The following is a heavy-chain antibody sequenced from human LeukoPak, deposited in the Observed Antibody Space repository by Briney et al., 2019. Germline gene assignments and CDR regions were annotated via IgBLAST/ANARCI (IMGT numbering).Heavy chain of an antibody. CDR1: GYSFTSYW. Sequence: GESLKISCKGSGYSFTSYWIGWVRQMPGKGLEWMGIIYPGDSGTTYSPSFQGQVTISADKSISTAYLQWSSLKASDTAMYYCARRDGYCSSTSCYADYYYGMDVWGQGTTVTVS. V-gene: IGHV5-51*01. J-gene: IGHJ6*02. D-gene: IGHD2-2*01. CDR2: IYPGDSGT. CDR3: ARRDGYCSSTSCYADYYYGMDV.